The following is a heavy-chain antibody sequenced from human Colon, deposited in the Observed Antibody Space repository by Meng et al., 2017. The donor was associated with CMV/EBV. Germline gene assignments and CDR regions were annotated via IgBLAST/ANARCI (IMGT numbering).Heavy chain of an antibody. J-gene: IGHJ6*02. CDR2: IYFSGDT. CDR3: ARVLNYYGSGSSDYYYGMDV. D-gene: IGHD3-10*01. Sequence: SETLSLTCTVSGGSVRSGTFYWSWIRQPPGKGLEWIGYIYFSGDTKYNPSLKSRVSFSLDTSKNQFSLKLSSVTAADTAVYYCARVLNYYGSGSSDYYYGMDVWGQGTTVTVSS. V-gene: IGHV4-61*01. CDR1: GGSVRSGTFY.